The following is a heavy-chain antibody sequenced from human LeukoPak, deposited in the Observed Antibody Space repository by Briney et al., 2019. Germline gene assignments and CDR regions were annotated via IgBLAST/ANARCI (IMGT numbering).Heavy chain of an antibody. CDR3: ARGLDAANWFDP. J-gene: IGHJ5*02. CDR1: GGTFSGYA. D-gene: IGHD6-13*01. Sequence: GASVKVSCKTSGGTFSGYAISWVRQAPGQGLEWMGGIIPIFGAANYAQKFQGRVTITADESTSTAYMELSTLRSEDTAIYYCARGLDAANWFDPWGQGTLVTVSS. V-gene: IGHV1-69*13. CDR2: IIPIFGAA.